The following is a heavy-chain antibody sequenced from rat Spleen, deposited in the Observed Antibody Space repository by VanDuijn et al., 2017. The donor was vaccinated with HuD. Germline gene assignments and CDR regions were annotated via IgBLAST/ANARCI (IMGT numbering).Heavy chain of an antibody. D-gene: IGHD1-11*01. V-gene: IGHV2-1*01. CDR1: GFSLISHS. CDR3: TRSYGGYTSNWFAY. J-gene: IGHJ3*01. CDR2: IWGDGSS. Sequence: QVQLKESGPGLVQPSQTLSLICTVSGFSLISHSVHWVRQPPGKGLEWMGGIWGDGSSDYNSVLKSRLTINRDTSKSQVFLKMNSLQTDDTAIYFCTRSYGGYTSNWFAYWGQGTLVTVSS.